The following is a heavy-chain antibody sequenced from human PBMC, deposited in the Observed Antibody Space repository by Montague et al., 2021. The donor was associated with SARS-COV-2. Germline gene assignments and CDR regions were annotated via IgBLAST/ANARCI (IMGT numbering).Heavy chain of an antibody. J-gene: IGHJ4*02. CDR3: ARPGSSGFQFEF. CDR2: IYYTGST. CDR1: GGSISSSVYY. V-gene: IGHV4-39*01. D-gene: IGHD1-26*01. Sequence: SETLSLTCTVSGGSISSSVYYWAWIRQPPGKGLEWIGSIYYTGSTYYNPSLKSRVTLSVDTSKNRFSLRLDAVTAADTAVYFCARPGSSGFQFEFWGQGNLVAVSS.